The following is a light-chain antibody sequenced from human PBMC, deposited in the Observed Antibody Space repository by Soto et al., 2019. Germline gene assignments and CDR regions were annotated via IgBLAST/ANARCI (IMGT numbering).Light chain of an antibody. CDR1: QSVFYSPTNKNN. J-gene: IGKJ1*01. CDR2: WAS. Sequence: VMTQSPYSLAVSLGERATINCRSSQSVFYSPTNKNNLAWYQQKPGQPPKLLIYWASTRQSGVPDRFSGSGSATDFTLTISSLQAEDVAVYYCQQYYSSPPWTFGQGTKVDIK. CDR3: QQYYSSPPWT. V-gene: IGKV4-1*01.